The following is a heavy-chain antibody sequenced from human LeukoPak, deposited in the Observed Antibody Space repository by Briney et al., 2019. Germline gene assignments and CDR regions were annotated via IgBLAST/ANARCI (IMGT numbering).Heavy chain of an antibody. Sequence: GGSLRLSCAASGLTFSSYAMSWVRQAPGKGLEWVSAISGNDGGTYYADSVKGRFTISRDNSKNTLYLQMNSLRGEDTAVYYCAKERGGEFDYWGQGTLVTVSS. J-gene: IGHJ4*02. CDR3: AKERGGEFDY. CDR1: GLTFSSYA. V-gene: IGHV3-23*01. D-gene: IGHD2-21*01. CDR2: ISGNDGGT.